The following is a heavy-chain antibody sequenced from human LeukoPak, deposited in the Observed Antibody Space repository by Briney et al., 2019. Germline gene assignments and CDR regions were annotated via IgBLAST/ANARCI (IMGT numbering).Heavy chain of an antibody. Sequence: ASVKVSCKASGYTFTSYGISWVRQAPGQGLEWMGWISAYNGNTNYAQKLQGRVTMTTDTSTSTAYMELRSLRSDDTAVYYCAKSLGGAIVVVPAADYWGQGTLVTVSS. CDR2: ISAYNGNT. V-gene: IGHV1-18*01. CDR1: GYTFTSYG. CDR3: AKSLGGAIVVVPAADY. J-gene: IGHJ4*02. D-gene: IGHD2-2*01.